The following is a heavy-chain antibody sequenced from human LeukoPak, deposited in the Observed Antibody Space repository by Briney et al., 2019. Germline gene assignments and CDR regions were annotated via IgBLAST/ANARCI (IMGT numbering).Heavy chain of an antibody. CDR1: GFTFSNYG. J-gene: IGHJ4*02. D-gene: IGHD5-12*01. V-gene: IGHV3-30*18. CDR3: AKDHRPMVATGYLDY. CDR2: ISYDGSIK. Sequence: GGSLRLSCAASGFTFSNYGMHWVRQAPGKGLEWLAIISYDGSIKYYADSVKGRFTISRDNSKNTLYLQMNSLRAEDTAVYYCAKDHRPMVATGYLDYWGQGTLVTVSS.